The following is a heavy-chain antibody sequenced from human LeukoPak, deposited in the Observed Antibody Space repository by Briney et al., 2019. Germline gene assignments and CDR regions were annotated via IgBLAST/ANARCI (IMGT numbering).Heavy chain of an antibody. CDR2: LFYSGGN. Sequence: SETLSLTCTVSGGSISSSSNYWGWIRQLPGKGLEWMGSLFYSGGNYYNPSLKSRIPIAVDTTKNKFIAKLSYVTAADTAVYYCARTYYDFWSGYYRWFDPWGQGTLVTVSS. CDR1: GGSISSSSNY. CDR3: ARTYYDFWSGYYRWFDP. J-gene: IGHJ5*02. D-gene: IGHD3-3*01. V-gene: IGHV4-39*01.